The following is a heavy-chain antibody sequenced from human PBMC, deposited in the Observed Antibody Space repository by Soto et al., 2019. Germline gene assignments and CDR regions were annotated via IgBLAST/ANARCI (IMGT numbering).Heavy chain of an antibody. Sequence: QITLKESGPTLLEPTQTLTLTCSFSGFSLTTSGVGVGWLRQAPGKALECLGIIYWDNDRRYNPALKSRLTITKDTSSNQVVLTMTYMETVDTAMYFCAYRVNYNSYWDVGWFDPWGQGTLVTVS. CDR2: IYWDNDR. D-gene: IGHD3-10*01. CDR1: GFSLTTSGVG. CDR3: AYRVNYNSYWDVGWFDP. V-gene: IGHV2-5*02. J-gene: IGHJ5*02.